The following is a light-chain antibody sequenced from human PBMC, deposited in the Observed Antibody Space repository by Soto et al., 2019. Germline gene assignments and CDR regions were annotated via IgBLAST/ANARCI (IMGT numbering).Light chain of an antibody. CDR3: QQYGSSPPT. CDR2: GAS. CDR1: QSVDND. J-gene: IGKJ1*01. Sequence: EIVLTQSPGTLSLSPGDRATLSCRASQSVDNDLAWYQQKPGQAPRLLIHGASSRSTGIPDRFSGSGSVTDFTLTIRRLEPEDFAVYYCQQYGSSPPTFGQGTKVDIK. V-gene: IGKV3-20*01.